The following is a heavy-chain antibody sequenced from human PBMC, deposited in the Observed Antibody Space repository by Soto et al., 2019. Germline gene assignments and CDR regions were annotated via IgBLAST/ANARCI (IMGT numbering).Heavy chain of an antibody. Sequence: QVQLVQSGAEVKKPGASVKVSCKASGYTFTSYDINWVRQATGQGLEWMGWMNPNSGNTGYAQKFQGRVTMTRNTSLSTAYMELSSLRSEDTAVYYCAGGGGTGHYDRSDAFDIWGQGTMVTVSS. CDR1: GYTFTSYD. CDR3: AGGGGTGHYDRSDAFDI. V-gene: IGHV1-8*01. D-gene: IGHD3-22*01. J-gene: IGHJ3*02. CDR2: MNPNSGNT.